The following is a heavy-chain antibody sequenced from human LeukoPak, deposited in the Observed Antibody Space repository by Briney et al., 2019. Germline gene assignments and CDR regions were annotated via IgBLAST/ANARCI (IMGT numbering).Heavy chain of an antibody. J-gene: IGHJ6*02. V-gene: IGHV3-48*03. Sequence: GGSLRLSCAASGFTFSSYEMNWVRQAPGKGLEWVSYISSSGSTIYYADSVKGRFTISRDNAKNSLYLQMNSLRAEDTAVYYCARVLVVEVPAAIIPHDGMDVWGQGTTVTVSS. CDR3: ARVLVVEVPAAIIPHDGMDV. CDR1: GFTFSSYE. CDR2: ISSSGSTI. D-gene: IGHD2-2*01.